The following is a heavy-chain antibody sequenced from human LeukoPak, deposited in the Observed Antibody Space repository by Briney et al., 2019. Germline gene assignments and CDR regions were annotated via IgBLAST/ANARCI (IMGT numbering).Heavy chain of an antibody. D-gene: IGHD5-12*01. J-gene: IGHJ4*02. CDR3: AKDRSPEYDYWTGYLHGGFDY. Sequence: PGGSLRLSCAASGFTFTSYSMNWVRQAPGKGLEWVSTISGGGGSTYYADSVKGRFTISRDNSKNTLYLQVNSLRTEDTALYYCAKDRSPEYDYWTGYLHGGFDYWGQGTLVTVSS. CDR2: ISGGGGST. CDR1: GFTFTSYS. V-gene: IGHV3-23*01.